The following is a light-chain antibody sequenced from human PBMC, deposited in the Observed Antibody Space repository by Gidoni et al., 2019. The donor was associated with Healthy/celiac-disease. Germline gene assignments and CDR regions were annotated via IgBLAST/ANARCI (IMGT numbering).Light chain of an antibody. CDR1: QSVSSY. Sequence: EIVLTQSPATLSLSPGERATLPCRASQSVSSYLAWYQQKPCHAPRLLIYDASNRATGIPARFSGSGSGTDFTLTISSLEPEDFAVYYCQQRSNCLTFGGGTKVEIK. V-gene: IGKV3-11*01. CDR2: DAS. J-gene: IGKJ4*01. CDR3: QQRSNCLT.